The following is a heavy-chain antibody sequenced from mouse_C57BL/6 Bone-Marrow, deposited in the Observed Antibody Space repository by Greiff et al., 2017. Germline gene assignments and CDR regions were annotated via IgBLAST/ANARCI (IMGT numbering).Heavy chain of an antibody. CDR3: AKGETAQGRYFDY. CDR1: GYTFTSYW. V-gene: IGHV1-59*01. J-gene: IGHJ2*01. D-gene: IGHD3-2*02. Sequence: QVQLKQPGAELVRPGTSVKLSCKASGYTFTSYWMHWVKQRPGQGLEWIGVIDPSDSYTNYNQKFKGKATLTVDTSSSTAYMQLSSLTSEDSAVYYCAKGETAQGRYFDYWGQGTTLTVSS. CDR2: IDPSDSYT.